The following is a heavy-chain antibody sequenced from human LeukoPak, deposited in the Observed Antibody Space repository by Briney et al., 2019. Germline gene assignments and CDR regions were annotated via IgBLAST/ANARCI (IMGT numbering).Heavy chain of an antibody. CDR2: INPSGGST. CDR3: ARDPIPETTVTNWFDP. Sequence: ASVTVSCKASGYTFTSYYMHWVRQAPGQGLEWMGIINPSGGSTSYAQKFQGRVTMTRDTSTSTVYMELSSLRSEDTAVYYCARDPIPETTVTNWFDPWGQGTLVTVSS. J-gene: IGHJ5*02. CDR1: GYTFTSYY. V-gene: IGHV1-46*01. D-gene: IGHD4-11*01.